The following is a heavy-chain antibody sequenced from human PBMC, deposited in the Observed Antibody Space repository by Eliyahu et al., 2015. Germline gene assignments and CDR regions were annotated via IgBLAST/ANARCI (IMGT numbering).Heavy chain of an antibody. CDR2: IYSGGST. J-gene: IGHJ6*03. CDR3: ARDGRVGAMGGDYYYYYMDV. V-gene: IGHV3-66*02. Sequence: EVQLVESGGGLVQPGGSLRLSCAAXGFTVXXXYMXWVRQAPGKGLGWVSVIYSGGSTYYADSVKGRFTISRDNSKNTLYLQMNSLRAEDTAVYYCARDGRVGAMGGDYYYYYMDVWGKGTTVTVSS. D-gene: IGHD1-26*01. CDR1: GFTVXXXY.